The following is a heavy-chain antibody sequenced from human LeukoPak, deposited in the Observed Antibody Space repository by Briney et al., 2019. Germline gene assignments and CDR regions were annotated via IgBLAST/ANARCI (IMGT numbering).Heavy chain of an antibody. CDR1: GGTFSSYA. CDR3: ARGGGYYYDSSGSFDY. CDR2: IIPILGIA. J-gene: IGHJ4*02. Sequence: SVKVSCKASGGTFSSYAISWVRQAPGQGLEWMGRIIPILGIANYAQKFQGRVTITADKSTSTAYMELSSLRSEDTAVYYCARGGGYYYDSSGSFDYWGQGTLVTVSS. V-gene: IGHV1-69*04. D-gene: IGHD3-22*01.